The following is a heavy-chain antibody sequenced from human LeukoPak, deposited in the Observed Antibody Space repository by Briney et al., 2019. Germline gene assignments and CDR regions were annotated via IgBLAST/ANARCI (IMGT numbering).Heavy chain of an antibody. Sequence: GGSLRLSCAASVFTFDDYGMSSGRPAPGKGLWWGYGNKWNGGSTGYADSVKSRFTITRDNAKNSLYLQMNSLRAEDTALYHCARDRKIFGPSDYYGMDVWGQGTTVTVSS. J-gene: IGHJ6*02. CDR1: VFTFDDYG. D-gene: IGHD3/OR15-3a*01. CDR3: ARDRKIFGPSDYYGMDV. V-gene: IGHV3-20*01. CDR2: NKWNGGST.